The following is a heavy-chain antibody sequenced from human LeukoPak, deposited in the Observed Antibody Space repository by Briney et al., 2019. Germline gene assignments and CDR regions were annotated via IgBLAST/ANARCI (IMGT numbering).Heavy chain of an antibody. V-gene: IGHV3-49*03. CDR2: IRSKAYGGTT. J-gene: IGHJ6*03. Sequence: PGGSLRLSCTASGFTFGDYAMSWFRQAPGKGLEWVGFIRSKAYGGTTEYAASVRGRFTISRDDSKSIAYLQMNSLKTEDTAVYYCTRVRTTSLWYYYYYMDVWGKGTTVTVSS. CDR1: GFTFGDYA. D-gene: IGHD4-17*01. CDR3: TRVRTTSLWYYYYYMDV.